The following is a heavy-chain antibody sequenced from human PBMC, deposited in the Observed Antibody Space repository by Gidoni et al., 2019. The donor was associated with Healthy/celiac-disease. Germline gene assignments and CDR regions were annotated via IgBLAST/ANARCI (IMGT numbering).Heavy chain of an antibody. CDR3: ARKGGIAVPIDY. Sequence: QVQLVESGGGAVQPGRSLRLSCAASGFPFSSYGMHWVRQAPGKGLEWVAVIWYDGSNKYYADSVKGRFTISRDNSKNTLYLQMNSLRAEDTAVYYCARKGGIAVPIDYWGQGTLVTVSS. J-gene: IGHJ4*02. D-gene: IGHD6-19*01. CDR2: IWYDGSNK. CDR1: GFPFSSYG. V-gene: IGHV3-33*01.